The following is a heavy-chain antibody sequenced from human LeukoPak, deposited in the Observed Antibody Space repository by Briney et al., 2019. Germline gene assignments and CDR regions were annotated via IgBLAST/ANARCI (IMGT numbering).Heavy chain of an antibody. J-gene: IGHJ6*04. D-gene: IGHD3-9*01. V-gene: IGHV1-58*01. CDR1: GFTFTSSA. Sequence: ASVKVSCKASGFTFTSSAVQWVRQARGQRLEWIGWIVVGSGNTNYAQKFQERVTITRDMSTSTAYMELSSLRSEDTAVYYCAAANYDIFTDYYYYGMDVWGKGTTVTVSS. CDR3: AAANYDIFTDYYYYGMDV. CDR2: IVVGSGNT.